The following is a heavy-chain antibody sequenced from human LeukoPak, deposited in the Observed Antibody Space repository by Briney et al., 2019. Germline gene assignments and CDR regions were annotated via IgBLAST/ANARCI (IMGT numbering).Heavy chain of an antibody. CDR2: IYYSGST. V-gene: IGHV4-59*01. CDR3: ARTYYYDSSGYPPPFDP. Sequence: SETLSLTCTVSGGSIGSYYWSWIRQPPGKGLEWIGYIYYSGSTNYNPSLKSRVTVSVDTSKNQFSLKLSSVTAADTAVYYCARTYYYDSSGYPPPFDPWGQGTLVTVSS. D-gene: IGHD3-22*01. J-gene: IGHJ5*02. CDR1: GGSIGSYY.